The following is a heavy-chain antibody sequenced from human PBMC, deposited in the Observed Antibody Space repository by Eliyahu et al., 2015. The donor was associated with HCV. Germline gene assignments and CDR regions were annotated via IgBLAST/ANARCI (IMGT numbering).Heavy chain of an antibody. CDR2: IKQDGSEK. Sequence: EVQLVESGGGLVQPGGSLRLSCAASGFTFSSYWMXWVRQGPGKGLEWVANIKQDGSEKYYVDSVKGRFTISRDNAKNSLYLQMNSLRAEDTAVYYCARDGGYCSGGSCLGLDYWGQGTLVTVSS. CDR3: ARDGGYCSGGSCLGLDY. V-gene: IGHV3-7*01. D-gene: IGHD2-15*01. J-gene: IGHJ4*02. CDR1: GFTFSSYW.